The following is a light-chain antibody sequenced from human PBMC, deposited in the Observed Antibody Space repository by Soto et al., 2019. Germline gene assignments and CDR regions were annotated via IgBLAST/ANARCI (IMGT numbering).Light chain of an antibody. V-gene: IGLV2-8*01. CDR3: TSYAGSNNFCV. J-gene: IGLJ1*01. CDR1: SSDVGGHNY. Sequence: QSVLTQPPSASGSPGQSVTISCTGTSSDVGGHNYVSWYQQHPGKAPKLMIYEVTKRPSGVPDRFSGSKSGNTASLTVSGLQPEDEADYYCTSYAGSNNFCVFGTGTKVTVL. CDR2: EVT.